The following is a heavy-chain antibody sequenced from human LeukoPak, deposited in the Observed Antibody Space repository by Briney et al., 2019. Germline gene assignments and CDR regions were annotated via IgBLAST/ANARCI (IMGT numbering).Heavy chain of an antibody. D-gene: IGHD1-26*01. J-gene: IGHJ4*02. CDR3: ARGYSGSYYFNDY. CDR2: ISSSSSYI. V-gene: IGHV3-21*01. Sequence: GGSLRLSCAASGFTFSSYSMNWVRQAPGKGLEWVSSISSSSSYIYYADSVKGRFTISRDNAKNSLYLQMNSLRAADTAVYYCARGYSGSYYFNDYWGQGTLVTVSS. CDR1: GFTFSSYS.